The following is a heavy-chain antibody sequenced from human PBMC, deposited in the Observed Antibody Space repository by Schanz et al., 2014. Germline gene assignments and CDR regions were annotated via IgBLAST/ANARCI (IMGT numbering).Heavy chain of an antibody. V-gene: IGHV3-48*02. CDR1: GFSFSDYS. CDR3: AKDLNRVATAPQS. D-gene: IGHD5-12*01. Sequence: EVQLVESGGGLVQSGGSLRLSCAASGFSFSDYSMNWVRQAPGKGLEWISYISRSSSTIYYADSVKGRFTVSRDNSKNTVYLQMNSLRDEDTALYYCAKDLNRVATAPQSWGQGTLVTVSS. CDR2: ISRSSSTI. J-gene: IGHJ5*02.